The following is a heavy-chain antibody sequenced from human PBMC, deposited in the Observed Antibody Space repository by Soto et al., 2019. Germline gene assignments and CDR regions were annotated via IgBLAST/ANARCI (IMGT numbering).Heavy chain of an antibody. V-gene: IGHV3-33*01. D-gene: IGHD6-25*01. CDR1: GFTFWNYG. J-gene: IGHJ4*02. CDR2: IQDDGSKK. Sequence: QVQLVESGGGVVQPGRSLRLSCVASGFTFWNYGMLWVRQAPGKGLEWVAVIQDDGSKKYYADSMKGRFTISRDNSKDTQYLQMDSLRAEDTAVYYCAWWRRGYYGFYFDHWGLGTLVTVSS. CDR3: AWWRRGYYGFYFDH.